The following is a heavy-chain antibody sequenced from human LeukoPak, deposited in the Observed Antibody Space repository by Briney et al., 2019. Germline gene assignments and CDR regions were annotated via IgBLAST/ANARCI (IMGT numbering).Heavy chain of an antibody. J-gene: IGHJ6*03. CDR2: IKSKTDGGTT. CDR1: GFTFSNAS. D-gene: IGHD3-3*01. V-gene: IGHV3-15*01. CDR3: TTGGRYYDFWSGYPTLYYYYMDV. Sequence: PGGSLRLSCAASGFTFSNASMRWVRQAPGKGLEWVGGIKSKTDGGTTDYAAPVKGRFTISRDDSKNTLYLQMTSLKTEDTAVYYCTTGGRYYDFWSGYPTLYYYYMDVWGKGTTVTVSS.